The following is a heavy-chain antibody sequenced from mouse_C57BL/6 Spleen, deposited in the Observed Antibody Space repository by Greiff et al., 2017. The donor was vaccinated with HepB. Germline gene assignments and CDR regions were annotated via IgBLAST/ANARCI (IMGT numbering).Heavy chain of an antibody. CDR2: IYPRDGST. Sequence: VKLQESGPELVKPGASVKLSCKASGYTFPSYDINWVKQRPGQGLEWIGWIYPRDGSTKYNEKFKGKATLTVDTSSSTAYMELHSLTSEDSAVYFCARWDLFITTVVAFDYWGQGTTLTVSS. V-gene: IGHV1-85*01. D-gene: IGHD1-1*01. J-gene: IGHJ2*01. CDR1: GYTFPSYD. CDR3: ARWDLFITTVVAFDY.